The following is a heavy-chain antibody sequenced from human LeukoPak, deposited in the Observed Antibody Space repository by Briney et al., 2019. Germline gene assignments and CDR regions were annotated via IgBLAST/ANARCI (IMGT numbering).Heavy chain of an antibody. J-gene: IGHJ4*02. CDR2: IRSNGDTT. D-gene: IGHD1-1*01. Sequence: GGSLRLSCAASGFTFSSIAMTWVRQAPGKGLEWVSSIRSNGDTTYNADSVRGRFTISRDNSKNTLYLQMNSLRVEDTAIYYCAKGQELDDGVFDSWGQGTLVTVSS. CDR3: AKGQELDDGVFDS. V-gene: IGHV3-23*01. CDR1: GFTFSSIA.